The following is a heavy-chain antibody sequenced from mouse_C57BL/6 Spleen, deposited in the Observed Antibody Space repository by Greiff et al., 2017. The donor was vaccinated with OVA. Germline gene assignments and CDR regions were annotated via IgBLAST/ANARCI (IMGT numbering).Heavy chain of an antibody. Sequence: EVKLVESGGGLVQPGGSLSLSCAASGFTFTDYYMSWVRQPPGKALEWLGFIRNKANGYTTEYSASVKGRFTISRDNSQSILYLQMNALRAEDSATYYCARSAGNWDGGYFDYWGQGTTLTVSS. V-gene: IGHV7-3*01. CDR3: ARSAGNWDGGYFDY. D-gene: IGHD4-1*02. CDR1: GFTFTDYY. J-gene: IGHJ2*01. CDR2: IRNKANGYTT.